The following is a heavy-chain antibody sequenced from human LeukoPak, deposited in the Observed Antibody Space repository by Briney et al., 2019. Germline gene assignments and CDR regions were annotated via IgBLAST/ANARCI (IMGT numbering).Heavy chain of an antibody. J-gene: IGHJ4*02. V-gene: IGHV3-7*01. D-gene: IGHD3-16*01. CDR1: GYSFSNYW. Sequence: GGSLRLSCAASGYSFSNYWMSWVRQAPGKGLEWVAKIKQDGSERYYVDSVKGRFTISRDNAKNSLYLQMSSLRDEDTAVYYCARGGFSRGDYWGQGTLVTVSS. CDR2: IKQDGSER. CDR3: ARGGFSRGDY.